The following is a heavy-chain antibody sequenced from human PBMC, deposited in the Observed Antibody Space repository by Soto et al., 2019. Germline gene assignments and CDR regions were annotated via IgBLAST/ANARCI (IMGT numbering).Heavy chain of an antibody. J-gene: IGHJ3*02. CDR1: GFTFSSYA. CDR2: IRDSGGRK. V-gene: IGHV3-23*01. D-gene: IGHD3-9*01. Sequence: GGSLRLSCAASGFTFSSYAMSWVRQAPGKGLEWVSAIRDSGGRKYYEDSVKGRFTISRDNSKNTLYLQMNSLRAEDTAVYSCVKGGTYAILTGYFPAAFDIWGQGTMVTVSS. CDR3: VKGGTYAILTGYFPAAFDI.